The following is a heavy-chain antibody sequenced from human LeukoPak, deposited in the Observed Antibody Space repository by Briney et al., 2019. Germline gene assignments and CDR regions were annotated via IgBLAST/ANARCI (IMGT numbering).Heavy chain of an antibody. CDR1: GFTFSSYA. CDR3: ARGSYGP. J-gene: IGHJ5*02. Sequence: PGRSLRLSCAASGFTFSSYAMHWVRQAPGKGLEWVAVISYDGSNKYYADSVKGRFTISRDNSKNTLYLQMNSLRAEDTAVYYCARGSYGPWGQGTLVTVSS. V-gene: IGHV3-30-3*01. D-gene: IGHD5-18*01. CDR2: ISYDGSNK.